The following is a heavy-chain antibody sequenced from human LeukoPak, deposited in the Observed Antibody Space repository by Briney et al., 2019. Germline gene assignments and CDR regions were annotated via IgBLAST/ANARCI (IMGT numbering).Heavy chain of an antibody. CDR1: GYTFTGSY. CDR2: INPNSGVS. CDR3: ARVKGRVFGVITTKERYFDY. Sequence: ASVKVSCKASGYTFTGSYMHWVRQAPGQGLEWMGWINPNSGVSNYAQKFRGRVTMTRDTTISTAYMELSRLTSDDTAVYYCARVKGRVFGVITTKERYFDYWGQGTLVTVSS. D-gene: IGHD3-3*01. J-gene: IGHJ4*02. V-gene: IGHV1-2*02.